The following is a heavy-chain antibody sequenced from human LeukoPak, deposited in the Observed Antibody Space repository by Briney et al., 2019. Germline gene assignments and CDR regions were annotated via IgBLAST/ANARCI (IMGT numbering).Heavy chain of an antibody. CDR3: ARESNYDY. Sequence: GGSLRLSCAVSGVTVSSTYMSRVRQAPGKGLEWVSVIYSGGSTYYSDSVKGRFTIARDNSKNTLYLQMNSPRAEDTAVYYCARESNYDYWGQGTLVTVSS. V-gene: IGHV3-66*02. CDR1: GVTVSSTY. CDR2: IYSGGST. J-gene: IGHJ4*02.